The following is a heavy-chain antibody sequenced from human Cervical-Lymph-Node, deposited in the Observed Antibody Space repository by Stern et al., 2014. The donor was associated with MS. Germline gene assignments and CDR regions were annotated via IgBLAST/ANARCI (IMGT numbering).Heavy chain of an antibody. D-gene: IGHD3-22*01. Sequence: VQLVQSGPEVKKPGASVRVPCKASGYTFTMFGLSWVRQAPGQGLEWMGWISPYTSNTNFAEKFQGRVTLTTDTSTDTAYMELRNLKSDDTAVYYCARVDYYESSGFFMYCGQGTLVTVSS. J-gene: IGHJ4*02. CDR3: ARVDYYESSGFFMY. CDR1: GYTFTMFG. V-gene: IGHV1-18*01. CDR2: ISPYTSNT.